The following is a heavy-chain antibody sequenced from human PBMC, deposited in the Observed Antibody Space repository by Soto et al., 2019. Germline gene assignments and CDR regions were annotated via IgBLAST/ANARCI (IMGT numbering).Heavy chain of an antibody. D-gene: IGHD2-8*01. CDR2: INPSGGST. J-gene: IGHJ4*02. CDR3: ARPPYPGCINAVCYPLDY. CDR1: GYTFTSYY. Sequence: QVQLVQSGAEVKKPGASVKISCKASGYTFTSYYMHWVRQAPGQGLEWMGIINPSGGSTNYAQKHQGRVAMTSDTSTITVYMELNSLISEDTAVYYCARPPYPGCINAVCYPLDYWGQGTLVTVSS. V-gene: IGHV1-46*01.